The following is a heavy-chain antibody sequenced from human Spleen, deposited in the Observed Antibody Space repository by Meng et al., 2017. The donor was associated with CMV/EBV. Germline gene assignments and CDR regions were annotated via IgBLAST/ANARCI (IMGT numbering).Heavy chain of an antibody. CDR2: IKEDGTEK. Sequence: GGSLRLSCVASGFTFSNYWMTWVRQAPGKGLEWLANIKEDGTEKNYVDSVKGRFTISRDNAKKSLYLQMNSLRVEDTAVYYCAYLGDYWSGYFDNFWGQGTVVTVSS. V-gene: IGHV3-7*01. D-gene: IGHD3-3*01. CDR3: AYLGDYWSGYFDNF. CDR1: GFTFSNYW. J-gene: IGHJ4*02.